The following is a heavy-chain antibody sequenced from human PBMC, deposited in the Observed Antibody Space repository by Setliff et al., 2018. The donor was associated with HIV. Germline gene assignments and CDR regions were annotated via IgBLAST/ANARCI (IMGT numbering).Heavy chain of an antibody. V-gene: IGHV4-34*01. CDR2: INHSGGT. D-gene: IGHD6-13*01. CDR3: AKVQGTWYGGKGTFDY. Sequence: SETLSLTCAVSGGTFSLHYYTWIRQSPLRGLEWIGEINHSGGTRYNPSLESRVTMSLDSSRKQFSLRLISVTAADTAIYYCAKVQGTWYGGKGTFDYWGQGTLVTVSS. J-gene: IGHJ4*02. CDR1: GGTFSLHY.